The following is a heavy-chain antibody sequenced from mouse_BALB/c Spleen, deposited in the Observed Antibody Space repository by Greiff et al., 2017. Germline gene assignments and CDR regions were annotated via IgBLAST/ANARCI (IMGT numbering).Heavy chain of an antibody. Sequence: EVQLQQSGPELVKPGASVKMSCKASGYTFTSYVMHWVKQKPGQGLEWIGYINPYNDGTKYNEKFKGKATLTSDKSSSTAYMELSSLTSEDSAVYYCEREEIYYYGSSVFAYWGQGTLVTVSA. CDR3: EREEIYYYGSSVFAY. D-gene: IGHD1-1*01. CDR1: GYTFTSYV. CDR2: INPYNDGT. V-gene: IGHV1-14*01. J-gene: IGHJ3*01.